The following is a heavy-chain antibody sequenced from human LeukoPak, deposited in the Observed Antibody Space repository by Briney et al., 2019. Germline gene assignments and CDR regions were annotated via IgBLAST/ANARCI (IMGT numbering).Heavy chain of an antibody. CDR3: ARQFTSTSFHFDY. CDR2: IYYSGST. D-gene: IGHD2-2*01. Sequence: PSETLSLTCTVSGGSLSSSSYYWGWIRQPPGKGLEWIGSIYYSGSTYYNPSLKSRVTISVDTSKNQFSLKLSSVTAADTAVYYCARQFTSTSFHFDYWGQGTLVTVSS. CDR1: GGSLSSSSYY. J-gene: IGHJ4*02. V-gene: IGHV4-39*07.